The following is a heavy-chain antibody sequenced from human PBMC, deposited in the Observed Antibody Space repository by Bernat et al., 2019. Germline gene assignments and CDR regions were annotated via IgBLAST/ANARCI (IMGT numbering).Heavy chain of an antibody. J-gene: IGHJ4*02. Sequence: EVQLVESGGGLVKPGGSLRLSCAASGFTFSSYSMNWVRQAPGKGLEWVSSISSNSSYIYYEDSVKGRFTISRDNAKNSLYLQRNSMRAEDTAVYDWARVYQEMLTGYVDYWGQGTLVTVS. D-gene: IGHD3-9*01. CDR3: ARVYQEMLTGYVDY. CDR2: ISSNSSYI. V-gene: IGHV3-21*01. CDR1: GFTFSSYS.